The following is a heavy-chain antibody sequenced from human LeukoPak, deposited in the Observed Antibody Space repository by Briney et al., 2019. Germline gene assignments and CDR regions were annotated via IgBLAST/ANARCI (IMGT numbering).Heavy chain of an antibody. CDR3: ARGGGAYYYYMDV. D-gene: IGHD6-25*01. J-gene: IGHJ6*03. Sequence: SQTLSLTCTVSGGSISSGSYYWIWIRQPAGKGLEWIGRIYTSGSTNYNPSLKSRVTISVDTSKNQFSLKLSSVTAADTAVYYCARGGGAYYYYMDVWGKGTTVTVSS. V-gene: IGHV4-61*02. CDR1: GGSISSGSYY. CDR2: IYTSGST.